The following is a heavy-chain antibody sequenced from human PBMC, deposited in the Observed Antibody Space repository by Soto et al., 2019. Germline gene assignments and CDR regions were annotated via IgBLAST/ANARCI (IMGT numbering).Heavy chain of an antibody. CDR1: GFTFSDAW. Sequence: EVQLVESGGGLVKPGGSLRLSCAASGFTFSDAWMSWVCQAPGKGLEWVGRIKSKTDGGTTDYAAPVKGRFTISRDDSKDTLYLQMNSLKTDDTAVYYCTTDRGRRAGYAQDYWGQGTLVTVSS. V-gene: IGHV3-15*01. CDR3: TTDRGRRAGYAQDY. D-gene: IGHD5-18*01. CDR2: IKSKTDGGTT. J-gene: IGHJ4*02.